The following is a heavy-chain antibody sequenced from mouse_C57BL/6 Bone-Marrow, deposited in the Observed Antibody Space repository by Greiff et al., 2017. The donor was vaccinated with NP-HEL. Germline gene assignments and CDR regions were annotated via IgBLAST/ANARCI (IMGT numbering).Heavy chain of an antibody. D-gene: IGHD2-14*01. CDR1: GFSLTSYG. Sequence: QVQLKQSGPGPVQPSQSLSITCTVSGFSLTSYGVHWVRQSPGKGLEWLGVIWNGGSTDYNAAFISRLSISKDNSKSQVFFKMNSRQADDTAIYYCARRDRGYFDYWGQGTTLTVSS. CDR3: ARRDRGYFDY. CDR2: IWNGGST. V-gene: IGHV2-2*01. J-gene: IGHJ2*01.